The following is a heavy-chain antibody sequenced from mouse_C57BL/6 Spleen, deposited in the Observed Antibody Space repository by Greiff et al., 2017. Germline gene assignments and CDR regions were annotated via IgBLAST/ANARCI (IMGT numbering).Heavy chain of an antibody. D-gene: IGHD2-4*01. J-gene: IGHJ1*03. CDR1: GFTFSDYG. CDR2: ISSGSSTI. Sequence: EVQLVESGGGLVKPGGSLKLSCAASGFTFSDYGMHWVRQAPEKGLEWVAYISSGSSTIYYADTVKGRFTISRDNAKNTLFLQMTSLRSEDTAMYYCARAYDYDVVWYFDVWGTGTTVTVSS. V-gene: IGHV5-17*01. CDR3: ARAYDYDVVWYFDV.